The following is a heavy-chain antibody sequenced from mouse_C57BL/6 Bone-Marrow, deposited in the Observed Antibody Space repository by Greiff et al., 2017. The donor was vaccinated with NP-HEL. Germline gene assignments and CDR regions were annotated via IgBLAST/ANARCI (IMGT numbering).Heavy chain of an antibody. J-gene: IGHJ4*01. V-gene: IGHV13-2*01. D-gene: IGHD1-1*01. Sequence: KLVEWIAVITVKSDNYGANYAESVKGRFAISRDDSKSSVYLEMNRLREEDTATYFCSRSHYYGSSPDYWGQGTSVTVSS. CDR3: SRSHYYGSSPDY. CDR2: ITVKSDNYGA.